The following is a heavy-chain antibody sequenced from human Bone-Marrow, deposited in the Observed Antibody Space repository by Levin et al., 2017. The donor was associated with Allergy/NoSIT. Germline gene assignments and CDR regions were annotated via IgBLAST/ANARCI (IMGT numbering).Heavy chain of an antibody. CDR2: ISSSSSYI. V-gene: IGHV3-21*01. D-gene: IGHD4-17*01. CDR3: ARGYGDSDTYYYFGMDV. CDR1: GFTFSTYS. J-gene: IGHJ6*02. Sequence: GGSLRLSCAASGFTFSTYSMNWVRQAPGKGLEWVSSISSSSSYIYYADSVKGRFTISRDNAKNSLYLQMNSLRAEDTAVYYCARGYGDSDTYYYFGMDVWGQGTTVTISS.